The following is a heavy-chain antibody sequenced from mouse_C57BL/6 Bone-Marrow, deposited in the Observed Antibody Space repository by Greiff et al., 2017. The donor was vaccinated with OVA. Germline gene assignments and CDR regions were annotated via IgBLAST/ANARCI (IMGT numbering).Heavy chain of an antibody. CDR3: ARGYYYGSSHFDY. D-gene: IGHD1-1*01. CDR1: GYSFTDYY. J-gene: IGHJ2*01. V-gene: IGHV1-18*01. Sequence: EVQLQQSGPELVKPGASVKIPCTASGYSFTDYYMDWVKQSHGTSLEWIGDINPNNGGTIYNQSFKGKATLTVDKSSSTAYMELRSLTSEDTAVYYCARGYYYGSSHFDYWGQGTTLTVAS. CDR2: INPNNGGT.